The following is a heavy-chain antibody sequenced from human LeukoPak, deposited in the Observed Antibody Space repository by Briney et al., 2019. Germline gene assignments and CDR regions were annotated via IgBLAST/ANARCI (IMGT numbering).Heavy chain of an antibody. Sequence: PSETLSLTCAVSGGSISSNNWWTWVRQPPGKGLEWIGEIYHSGSTNYNPSLRSRVTISVDKSKNQFSLKLSSVTAADTAAYYCARDPITETEPIDYWGQGTLVTASS. D-gene: IGHD1-20*01. CDR2: IYHSGST. V-gene: IGHV4-4*02. J-gene: IGHJ4*02. CDR1: GGSISSNNW. CDR3: ARDPITETEPIDY.